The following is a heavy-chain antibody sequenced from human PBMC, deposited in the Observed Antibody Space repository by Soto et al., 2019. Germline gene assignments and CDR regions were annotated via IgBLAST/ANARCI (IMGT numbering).Heavy chain of an antibody. D-gene: IGHD2-15*01. CDR1: GFTFSSYA. V-gene: IGHV3-23*01. CDR2: ISGSGGST. Sequence: GGSLRLSCAAPGFTFSSYAMSWVRQAPGKGLEWVSAISGSGGSTYYADSVKGRFTISRDNSKNTLYLQMNSLRAEDTAVYYCAKDAIGWTVFLVAATRNAAFDIWGRGTMVIGSS. CDR3: AKDAIGWTVFLVAATRNAAFDI. J-gene: IGHJ3*02.